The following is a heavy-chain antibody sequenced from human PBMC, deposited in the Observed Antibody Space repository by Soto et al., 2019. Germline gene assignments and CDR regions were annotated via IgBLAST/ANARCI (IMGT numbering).Heavy chain of an antibody. V-gene: IGHV1-2*02. CDR2: INPNSGGT. D-gene: IGHD3-22*01. Sequence: ASVKVSCKASGYTFTGYYMHWVRQAPGQGLEWMGWINPNSGGTNYAQKFQGRVTMTRDTSISTAYMELSRLRSDDTAVYYCAIVMDSSGSGWFDPWGQGTLLPVS. CDR3: AIVMDSSGSGWFDP. J-gene: IGHJ5*02. CDR1: GYTFTGYY.